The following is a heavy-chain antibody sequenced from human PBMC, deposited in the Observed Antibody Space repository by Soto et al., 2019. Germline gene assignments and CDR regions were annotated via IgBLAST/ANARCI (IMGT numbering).Heavy chain of an antibody. CDR1: GGSFSSGSHY. V-gene: IGHV4-61*01. Sequence: PSETLSRTCTVSGGSFSSGSHYWRWIRQPPGKGLEWIGYIYYTGNPNYSPSLKSRVTISVDTSKNQFSPKLSSVTAADTAVYYCARACALAVAGPGRFDPWGQGTLVT. D-gene: IGHD6-19*01. CDR2: IYYTGNP. CDR3: ARACALAVAGPGRFDP. J-gene: IGHJ5*02.